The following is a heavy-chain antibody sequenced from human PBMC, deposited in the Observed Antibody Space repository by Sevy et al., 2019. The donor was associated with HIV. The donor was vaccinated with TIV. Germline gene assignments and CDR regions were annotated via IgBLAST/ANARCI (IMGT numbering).Heavy chain of an antibody. CDR3: TTGDKTITAMVQDFDY. J-gene: IGHJ4*02. V-gene: IGHV3-15*01. D-gene: IGHD5-18*01. Sequence: GESLKISCAASGFTFSNAWMSWVRQAPGKGLEWVGRIKSKTDGGTTDYAAPGKGRLTISRDDSKNTLYLQMNSLKTEDTAVYYCTTGDKTITAMVQDFDYWGQGTLVTVSS. CDR2: IKSKTDGGTT. CDR1: GFTFSNAW.